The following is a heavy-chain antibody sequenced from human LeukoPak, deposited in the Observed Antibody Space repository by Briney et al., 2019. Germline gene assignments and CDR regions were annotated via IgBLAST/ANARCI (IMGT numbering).Heavy chain of an antibody. D-gene: IGHD5-18*01. Sequence: GRSLRLSCAASGFTFSSYAMSWVRQAPGKGLEWVSAISGSGGSTYYADSVKGRFTISRDNSKNTLYLQMNSLRAEDTAVYYCAKDRLPYSYGLYYFDYWGQGTLVTVSS. CDR3: AKDRLPYSYGLYYFDY. J-gene: IGHJ4*02. V-gene: IGHV3-23*01. CDR2: ISGSGGST. CDR1: GFTFSSYA.